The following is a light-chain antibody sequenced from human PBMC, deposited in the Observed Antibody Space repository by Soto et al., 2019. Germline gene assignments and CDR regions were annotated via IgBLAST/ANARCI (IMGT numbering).Light chain of an antibody. Sequence: DIQMTQSPSSLPASVGDRISITCRASQTIGTYLSWYQQKPGKAPKLLIYGASNLQSGVPSRFSGSGSETRFTLTTSSLQPEDFATYYCHQRYSAPRTFGQGTKVEIE. CDR2: GAS. V-gene: IGKV1-39*01. CDR3: HQRYSAPRT. J-gene: IGKJ2*01. CDR1: QTIGTY.